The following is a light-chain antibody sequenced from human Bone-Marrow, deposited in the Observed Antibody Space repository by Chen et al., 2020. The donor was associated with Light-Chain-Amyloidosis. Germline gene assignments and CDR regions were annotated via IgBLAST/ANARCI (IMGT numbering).Light chain of an antibody. V-gene: IGLV3-21*02. J-gene: IGLJ3*02. CDR3: RVWERSNDRRV. CDR2: DDR. Sequence: CVLTQPSSVSVAPGQTATIACGGNNIGSTIVHWYQQSAGRAVLRVVYDDRYRPSGLPERWAGYKCGNTATLTVRLVEGGEEAGYYCRVWERSNDRRVVGGGTKLTVL. CDR1: NIGSTI.